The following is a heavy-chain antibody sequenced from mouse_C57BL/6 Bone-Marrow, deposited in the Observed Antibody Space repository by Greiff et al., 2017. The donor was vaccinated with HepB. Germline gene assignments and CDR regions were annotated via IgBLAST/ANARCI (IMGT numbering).Heavy chain of an antibody. Sequence: VQLQQSGAELVRPGASVKLSCTASGFNIKDDYMHWVKQRPEQGLEWIGWIDPENGDTEYASKFQGKATITADTSSNTAYLQHSSLTSEDTAVYYCYSGWAWFAYWGRGTLVTVSA. CDR2: IDPENGDT. CDR3: YSGWAWFAY. CDR1: GFNIKDDY. D-gene: IGHD1-2*01. J-gene: IGHJ3*01. V-gene: IGHV14-4*01.